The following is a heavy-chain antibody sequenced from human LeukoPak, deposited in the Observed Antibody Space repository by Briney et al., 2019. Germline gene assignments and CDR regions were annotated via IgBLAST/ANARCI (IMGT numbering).Heavy chain of an antibody. J-gene: IGHJ5*02. V-gene: IGHV1-8*01. D-gene: IGHD3-10*01. CDR1: GYTFTSYD. CDR3: ARGQRITMVRGVIMYWFDP. CDR2: MNPNSGNT. Sequence: ASVKVSCKASGYTFTSYDINWVRQATGQGLEWMGWMNPNSGNTGYAQKFQGRVTMTRNTSISTAYMELSSLRSEDTAVYYCARGQRITMVRGVIMYWFDPWGQGTLVTVSS.